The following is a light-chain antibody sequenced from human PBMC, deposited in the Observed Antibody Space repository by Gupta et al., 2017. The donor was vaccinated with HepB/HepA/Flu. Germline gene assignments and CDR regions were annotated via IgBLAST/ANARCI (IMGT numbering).Light chain of an antibody. CDR1: QSVWDSSKGFNY. CDR2: WAS. J-gene: IGKJ2*01. CDR3: QQEDSTPFP. V-gene: IGKV4-1*01. Sequence: DIVMTQSPAFLAVSLGERATINCKSSQSVWDSSKGFNYFAWYQQKPGQPPKLLIFWASTRDYGVPDRFSGSGFGTDFTLTISSVQAEDVAVYYCQQEDSTPFPFGQGTKVEIK.